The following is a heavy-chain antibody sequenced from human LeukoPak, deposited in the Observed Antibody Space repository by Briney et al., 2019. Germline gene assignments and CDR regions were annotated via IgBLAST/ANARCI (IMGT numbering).Heavy chain of an antibody. V-gene: IGHV3-30*18. CDR2: ISYDGSNK. Sequence: TGGSLRLSCAASGFTFSSYGMHWVRQAPGKGLEWVAVISYDGSNKYYADSVKGRFTISRDNSKNTLYLQMNSLRAEDTAVYYCAKDRGGSGETDYWGQGTLVTVSS. CDR1: GFTFSSYG. CDR3: AKDRGGSGETDY. J-gene: IGHJ4*02. D-gene: IGHD3-16*01.